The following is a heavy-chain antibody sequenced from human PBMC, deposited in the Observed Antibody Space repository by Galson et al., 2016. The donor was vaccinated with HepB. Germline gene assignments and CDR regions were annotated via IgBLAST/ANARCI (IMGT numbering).Heavy chain of an antibody. CDR2: INPSGGST. CDR1: RYSFTSYY. CDR3: AREIYGDTWNYDYYYYYGMDV. Sequence: SVKVSCKASRYSFTSYYVHWVRQAPGQGLEWMGIINPSGGSTANAQKFQGRVTMTRDTSTSTVYMELSSLRSEDTAVYYCAREIYGDTWNYDYYYYYGMDVWGQGTTVTVSS. D-gene: IGHD1-7*01. V-gene: IGHV1-46*01. J-gene: IGHJ6*02.